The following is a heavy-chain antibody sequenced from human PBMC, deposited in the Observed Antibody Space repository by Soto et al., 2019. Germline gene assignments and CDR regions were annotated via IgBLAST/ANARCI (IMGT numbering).Heavy chain of an antibody. CDR3: AKNQERELPRVIDF. CDR2: MSGSSSTT. V-gene: IGHV3-23*01. Sequence: EVRLLESGGGLVKPGGSVRLSCATSELTFSNYAMSWVRQAPGGGLEWVSSMSGSSSTTYYADSVRGRFTISRDRSKNTLYLQMSSLRAEDTALYYCAKNQERELPRVIDFWGQGTLVTVSS. D-gene: IGHD1-7*01. J-gene: IGHJ4*02. CDR1: ELTFSNYA.